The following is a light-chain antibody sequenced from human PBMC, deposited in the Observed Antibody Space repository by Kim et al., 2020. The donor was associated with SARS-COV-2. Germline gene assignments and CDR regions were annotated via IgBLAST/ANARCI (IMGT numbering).Light chain of an antibody. Sequence: DIQMTQSPSTLSASVGDRVTITCRASQSVYTWLAWYQQKPGKTPNLLIYKASYLQNGAPSRFSGSGSGTEFTLTINSLQPDDFATYYCQQYNAYPWTFSQGTKVDIK. CDR3: QQYNAYPWT. CDR1: QSVYTW. CDR2: KAS. J-gene: IGKJ1*01. V-gene: IGKV1-5*03.